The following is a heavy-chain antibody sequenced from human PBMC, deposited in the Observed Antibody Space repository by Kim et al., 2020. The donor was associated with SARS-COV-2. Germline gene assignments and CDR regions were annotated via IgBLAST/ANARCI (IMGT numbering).Heavy chain of an antibody. CDR1: GFTFSSYG. CDR3: ANSHLSNVNYYYYGMDV. CDR2: ISYDGSNK. D-gene: IGHD2-8*01. V-gene: IGHV3-30*18. J-gene: IGHJ6*02. Sequence: GGSLRLSCAASGFTFSSYGMHWVRQAPGKGLEWVAVISYDGSNKYYADSVKGRFTISRDNSKNTLYLQMNSLRAEDTAVYYCANSHLSNVNYYYYGMDVWGQGTTVTVSS.